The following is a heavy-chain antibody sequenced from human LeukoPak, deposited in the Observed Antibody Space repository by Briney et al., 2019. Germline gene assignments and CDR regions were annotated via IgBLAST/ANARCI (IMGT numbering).Heavy chain of an antibody. CDR3: ARHVRSGYNLLDY. J-gene: IGHJ4*02. V-gene: IGHV4-59*08. D-gene: IGHD5-24*01. Sequence: PSETLSLTCTISGGSINNYYWSWIRQSPGKGLEWIGYIYFSGSSNYNPSLKSRVTMSVDTSKNQFSLNLNSVTAADTGVYYCARHVRSGYNLLDYWGQGTLVTVSS. CDR1: GGSINNYY. CDR2: IYFSGSS.